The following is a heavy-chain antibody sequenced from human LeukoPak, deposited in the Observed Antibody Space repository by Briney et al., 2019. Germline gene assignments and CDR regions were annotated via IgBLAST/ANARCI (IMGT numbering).Heavy chain of an antibody. Sequence: TSETLSLTCAVYGGSFSGYYWSWIRQPPGKGLEWFGEINHSGSTNYNPSLKSRVTISVDTSKNQFSLKLSSVTAADTAVYYCARAAIFGVAPGYYYYYGMDVWGQGTTVTVSS. J-gene: IGHJ6*02. V-gene: IGHV4-34*01. D-gene: IGHD3-3*01. CDR2: INHSGST. CDR3: ARAAIFGVAPGYYYYYGMDV. CDR1: GGSFSGYY.